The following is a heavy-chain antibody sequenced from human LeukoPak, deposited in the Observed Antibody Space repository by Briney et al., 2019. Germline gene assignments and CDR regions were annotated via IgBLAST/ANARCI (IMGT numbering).Heavy chain of an antibody. J-gene: IGHJ4*02. CDR3: ARVNYDILTGLKRGRPWDFDY. Sequence: GASAKVSCKASGYTFTSYGISWVRQAPGQGLEWMGWISAYNGNTNYAQKLQGRVTMTTDTSTSTACMELRSLRSDDTAVYYCARVNYDILTGLKRGRPWDFDYWGQGTLVTVSS. D-gene: IGHD3-9*01. V-gene: IGHV1-18*01. CDR1: GYTFTSYG. CDR2: ISAYNGNT.